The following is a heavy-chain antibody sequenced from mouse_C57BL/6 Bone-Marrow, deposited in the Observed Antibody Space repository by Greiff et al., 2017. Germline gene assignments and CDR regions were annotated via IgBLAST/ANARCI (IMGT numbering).Heavy chain of an antibody. J-gene: IGHJ2*01. V-gene: IGHV1-19*01. CDR3: ARGRRFFDY. CDR1: GYTFTDYY. CDR2: INPYNGGT. Sequence: VQLQQSGPVLVKPGASVKMSCKASGYTFTDYYMNWVKQSHGKSLEWIGVINPYNGGTSYKQKFKGKATLTVDKSSSTAYMELISLTSEDSAVYYCARGRRFFDYWGQGTTLTVSS.